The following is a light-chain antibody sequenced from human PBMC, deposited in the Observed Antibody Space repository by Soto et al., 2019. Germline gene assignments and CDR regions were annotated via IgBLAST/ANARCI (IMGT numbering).Light chain of an antibody. V-gene: IGKV3-20*01. CDR2: GAS. CDR1: QSVSSSY. J-gene: IGKJ2*01. Sequence: EIVLTQSPGTLSLSPGERATLSCRASQSVSSSYLAWYQQKPGQAPRLLIYGASSRATGIPDRFSGSWSGIAFTLSISRLEPEDFAVYYCQQYGSSPMYTFGQGTKLEIK. CDR3: QQYGSSPMYT.